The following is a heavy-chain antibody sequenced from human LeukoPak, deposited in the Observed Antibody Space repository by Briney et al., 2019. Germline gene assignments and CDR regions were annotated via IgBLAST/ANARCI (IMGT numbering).Heavy chain of an antibody. CDR3: ARVRYNWNDVGYMDV. J-gene: IGHJ6*03. CDR1: GYTFTGYY. Sequence: GASVKVSCKASGYTFTGYYMRWVRQAPGQGLEWMGWINPNSGGTNYAQKFQGRVTMTRDTSISTAYMELSRLRSDDTAVYYCARVRYNWNDVGYMDVWGKGTTVTVPS. V-gene: IGHV1-2*02. D-gene: IGHD1-1*01. CDR2: INPNSGGT.